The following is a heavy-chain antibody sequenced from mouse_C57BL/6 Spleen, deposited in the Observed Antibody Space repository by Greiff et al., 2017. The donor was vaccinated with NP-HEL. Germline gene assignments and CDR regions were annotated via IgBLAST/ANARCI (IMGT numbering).Heavy chain of an antibody. V-gene: IGHV5-17*01. CDR1: GFTFSDYG. Sequence: EVQLQESGGGLVKPGGSLKLSCAASGFTFSDYGMHWVRQAPEKGLEWVAYISRGRSTIYYADTVKGRFTISRDNAKTTLFLQMTSLRSEDTAMYYCARLDYYGSSLHYWGQGTTLTVSS. D-gene: IGHD1-1*01. J-gene: IGHJ2*01. CDR2: ISRGRSTI. CDR3: ARLDYYGSSLHY.